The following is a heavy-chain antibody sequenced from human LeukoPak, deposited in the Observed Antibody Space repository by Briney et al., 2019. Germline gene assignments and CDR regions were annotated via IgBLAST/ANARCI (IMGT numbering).Heavy chain of an antibody. D-gene: IGHD2-15*01. Sequence: SETLSLTCTVSGGSISSYYWSWIRQPPGKGLEWIGYIYYSGSTNYNPSLKSRVTISVDTSKNQFSLKLSSVTAADTAVYYCASSPLLLPFHYYYYMDVWGKGTTVTISS. CDR1: GGSISSYY. V-gene: IGHV4-59*01. CDR3: ASSPLLLPFHYYYYMDV. J-gene: IGHJ6*03. CDR2: IYYSGST.